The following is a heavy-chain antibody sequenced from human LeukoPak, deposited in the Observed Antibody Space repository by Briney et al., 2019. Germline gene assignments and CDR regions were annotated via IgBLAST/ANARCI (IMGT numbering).Heavy chain of an antibody. J-gene: IGHJ4*02. CDR3: ARSGWIAATRPVDY. D-gene: IGHD2-15*01. Sequence: SETLSLTCAVYGGSFSGYYWSWIRQPPGKGLEWIGEINHSGSTNYNPSLKSRVTISVDTSKNQFSLKLSSVTAADTAVYYCARSGWIAATRPVDYWGQGTLVTVSS. CDR2: INHSGST. CDR1: GGSFSGYY. V-gene: IGHV4-34*01.